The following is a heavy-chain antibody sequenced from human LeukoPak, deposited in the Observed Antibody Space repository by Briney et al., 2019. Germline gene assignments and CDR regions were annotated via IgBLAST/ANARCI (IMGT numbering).Heavy chain of an antibody. V-gene: IGHV4-34*01. J-gene: IGHJ5*02. D-gene: IGHD5-24*01. Sequence: GSLRLSCAASGFTFSSYAMSWIRQPPGKGLEWIGEINHSGSTNYNPSLKSRVTISVDTSKNQFSLKLSSVTAADTAVYYCARGRGEATIGWFDPWGQGTLVTVSS. CDR3: ARGRGEATIGWFDP. CDR1: GFTFSSYA. CDR2: INHSGST.